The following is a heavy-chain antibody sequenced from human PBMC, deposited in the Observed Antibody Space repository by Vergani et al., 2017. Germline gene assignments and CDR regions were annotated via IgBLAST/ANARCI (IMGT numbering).Heavy chain of an antibody. J-gene: IGHJ5*02. CDR1: GFTFSSYA. V-gene: IGHV3-23*01. Sequence: EVQLLESGGGLVQPGGSLRLSCAASGFTFSSYAMSWVRQAPGKGLEWVSAISGSGGSTYYADSVKGRFTISRDNSKNTLYLQMNSLRAEDTALYYCSKDALSAVLMYNWFDPWGQGTLVTVSS. CDR2: ISGSGGST. D-gene: IGHD5/OR15-5a*01. CDR3: SKDALSAVLMYNWFDP.